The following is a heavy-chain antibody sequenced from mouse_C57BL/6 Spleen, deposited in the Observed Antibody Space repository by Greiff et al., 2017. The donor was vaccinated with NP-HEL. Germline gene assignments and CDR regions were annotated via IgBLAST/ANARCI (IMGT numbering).Heavy chain of an antibody. CDR3: ARYLLRAMDY. Sequence: VKLQESGAELARPGASVKLSCKASGYTFTSYGISWVKQRTGQGLEWIGEIYPRSGNTYYNEKFKGKATLTADKSSSTAYMELRSLTSEDSAVYFCARYLLRAMDYWGQGTSVTVSS. CDR1: GYTFTSYG. CDR2: IYPRSGNT. D-gene: IGHD5-1*01. J-gene: IGHJ4*01. V-gene: IGHV1-81*01.